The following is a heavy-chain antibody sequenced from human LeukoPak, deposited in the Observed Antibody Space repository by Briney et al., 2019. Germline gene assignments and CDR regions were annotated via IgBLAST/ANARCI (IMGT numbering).Heavy chain of an antibody. J-gene: IGHJ4*01. CDR2: VYYSGST. V-gene: IGHV4-59*01. CDR1: GGSISSDY. Sequence: PSETLSLTCTVSGGSISSDYWSWIRQPLGKGLEWIGYVYYSGSTNCNPSLKSRVTISVDTSKNQFSLKLSSVTTADTAVYYCAGGPNNYYFDYWGQGTLVTVSS. CDR3: AGGPNNYYFDY. D-gene: IGHD1/OR15-1a*01.